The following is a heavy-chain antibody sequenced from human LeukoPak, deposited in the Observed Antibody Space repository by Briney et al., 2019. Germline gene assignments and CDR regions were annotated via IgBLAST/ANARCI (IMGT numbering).Heavy chain of an antibody. Sequence: GASVKVSCKASGYTFTNYGINWARQAPGQGLEWMGWISTYNGDTNYAQKLHGRVTMTTDTSTSTAYMELRSLRSDDTALYYCARGSSYGFSKGYWLQATQTTVSS. CDR1: GYTFTNYG. J-gene: IGHJ4*02. V-gene: IGHV1-18*01. CDR2: ISTYNGDT. CDR3: ARGSSYGFSKGY. D-gene: IGHD5-18*01.